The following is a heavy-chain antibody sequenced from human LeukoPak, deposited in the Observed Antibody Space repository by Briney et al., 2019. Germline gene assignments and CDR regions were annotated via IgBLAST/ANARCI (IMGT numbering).Heavy chain of an antibody. Sequence: ASVKVSCKASGYTFTSYATSWVRQAPGQGLEWMGWISPYNHNTKYAQKVQGRVTMTTDTSTSTAYMDLRSLRSDDTAVYYCARVLRYFDWSEYWGQGTLVTASS. CDR1: GYTFTSYA. J-gene: IGHJ4*02. CDR3: ARVLRYFDWSEY. V-gene: IGHV1-18*04. CDR2: ISPYNHNT. D-gene: IGHD3-9*01.